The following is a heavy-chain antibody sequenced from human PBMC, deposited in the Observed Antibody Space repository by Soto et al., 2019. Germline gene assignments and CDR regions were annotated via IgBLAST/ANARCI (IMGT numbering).Heavy chain of an antibody. J-gene: IGHJ4*02. V-gene: IGHV1-2*02. CDR2: INPNSGGT. Sequence: GASVKVSCKASGYTVTGYYMHWVRQAPGQGLEWMGWINPNSGGTNYAQKFQGRVTMTRDTSISTAYMELSRLRSDDTAVYYCARSSSSWSRGFDYWGQGTLVTVSS. D-gene: IGHD6-13*01. CDR3: ARSSSSWSRGFDY. CDR1: GYTVTGYY.